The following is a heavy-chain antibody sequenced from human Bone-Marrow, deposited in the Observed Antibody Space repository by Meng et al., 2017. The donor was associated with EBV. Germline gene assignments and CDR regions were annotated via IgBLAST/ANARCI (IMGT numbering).Heavy chain of an antibody. CDR1: GGSISSSTW. D-gene: IGHD2-15*01. CDR2: IYHSGST. J-gene: IGHJ2*01. V-gene: IGHV4-4*02. Sequence: LEVSGPGLVKPSGTLSLTCAVSGGSISSSTWLSWVRQPPGKGLEWIGEIYHSGSTNYNPSLKSRVTISVDKSKNQFSLKLSSVTAADTAVYYCARYAVVVVAAPYWYFDLWGRGTLVTVSS. CDR3: ARYAVVVVAAPYWYFDL.